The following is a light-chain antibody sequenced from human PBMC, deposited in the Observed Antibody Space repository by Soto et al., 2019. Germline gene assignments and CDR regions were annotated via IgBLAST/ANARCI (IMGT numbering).Light chain of an antibody. J-gene: IGKJ4*02. CDR1: QSVSGN. Sequence: EIVMTQSPATLSVSPGERATLSCRASQSVSGNLAWYQQKPGQAPRLLIYGASTRATGIPARFSGSGSGTEFTLTIRSLQSEDLSVYYCQQYKDWPPVTFGAGTTVEIK. CDR3: QQYKDWPPVT. V-gene: IGKV3-15*01. CDR2: GAS.